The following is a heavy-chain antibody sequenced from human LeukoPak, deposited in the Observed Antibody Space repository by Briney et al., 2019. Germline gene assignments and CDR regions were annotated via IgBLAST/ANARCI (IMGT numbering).Heavy chain of an antibody. CDR3: ARDRAAIIAGFDY. D-gene: IGHD2-2*02. Sequence: GGSLRLSCAASGFTVSSNYMSRVRQAPGKGLEWVANIKHDGSETYYVDSVKGRFTISRDNAKNSLYLQMNSLRAEDTAVYYCARDRAAIIAGFDYWGQGPLVTVSS. J-gene: IGHJ4*02. CDR2: IKHDGSET. CDR1: GFTVSSNY. V-gene: IGHV3-7*01.